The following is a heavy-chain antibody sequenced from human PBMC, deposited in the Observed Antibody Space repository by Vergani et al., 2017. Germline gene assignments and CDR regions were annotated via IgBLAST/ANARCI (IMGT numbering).Heavy chain of an antibody. V-gene: IGHV3-33*01. J-gene: IGHJ5*02. CDR2: TWHDGNNK. CDR3: ARDLRLLYNRFDP. CDR1: GFTFNHYG. Sequence: QVQLVESGGGVVQPGRSLRLSCAASGFTFNHYGMHWVRQAPGKGLEWVAVTWHDGNNKQYADSVKGRFTISRDNSKSTMYLQMNSLRDEDTGVYYCARDLRLLYNRFDPWGQGTLVTVSS. D-gene: IGHD1-14*01.